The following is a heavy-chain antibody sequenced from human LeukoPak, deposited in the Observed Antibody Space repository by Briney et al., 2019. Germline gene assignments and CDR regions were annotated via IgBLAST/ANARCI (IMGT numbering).Heavy chain of an antibody. J-gene: IGHJ6*02. CDR2: ISSSSSYI. D-gene: IGHD3-3*02. CDR3: ARALGGSYGMDV. CDR1: GFTFSSYS. Sequence: PGGSRRLSCAASGFTFSSYSMNWVRQAPGKGLEWVSSISSSSSYIYYADPVKGRFTISRDNAKNSLYLQMNSLRAEDTAVYYCARALGGSYGMDVWGQGTTVTVSS. V-gene: IGHV3-21*01.